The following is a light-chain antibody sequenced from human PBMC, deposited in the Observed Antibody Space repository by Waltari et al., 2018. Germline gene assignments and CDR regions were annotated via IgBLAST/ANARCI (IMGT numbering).Light chain of an antibody. CDR2: GAS. V-gene: IGKV3-15*01. CDR3: QQYDNWPLT. J-gene: IGKJ4*01. Sequence: EIVMTQSPATVSVSPGERATLSCRASQSVSRKLAWYQQKPGRAPRLLFYGASTRATGIPARFSGSGSGTEYTLTISSLQSEDFAVYYCQQYDNWPLTFGGGTKVEIK. CDR1: QSVSRK.